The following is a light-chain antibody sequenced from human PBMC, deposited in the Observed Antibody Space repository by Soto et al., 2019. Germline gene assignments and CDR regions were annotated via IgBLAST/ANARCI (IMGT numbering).Light chain of an antibody. V-gene: IGLV1-47*01. CDR1: RSNIGNNY. CDR2: RSN. J-gene: IGLJ3*02. Sequence: QSVLTQPPSASGTPGQRVTISCSGSRSNIGNNYVHWYQQLPGTAPKLLIYRSNQRPSGVPDRFSGSKSGTSASLAISGLRSEDEADYHCAAWDDSLSGRVFGGGTKLTVL. CDR3: AAWDDSLSGRV.